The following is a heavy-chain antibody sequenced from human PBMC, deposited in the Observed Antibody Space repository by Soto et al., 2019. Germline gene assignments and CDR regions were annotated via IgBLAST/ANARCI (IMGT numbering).Heavy chain of an antibody. Sequence: EVQLVESGGGLVRPGGSRRPSCEVSGFTFSTYWMTWVRQAPGKGLEGVANIEEDGGEKNYLESVRGRFTISRDNAKKSLYLEMNSLRTDDTAVYYCAGGSGWESGTWGQGTLVTVSS. J-gene: IGHJ5*02. CDR2: IEEDGGEK. D-gene: IGHD6-19*01. V-gene: IGHV3-7*05. CDR3: AGGSGWESGT. CDR1: GFTFSTYW.